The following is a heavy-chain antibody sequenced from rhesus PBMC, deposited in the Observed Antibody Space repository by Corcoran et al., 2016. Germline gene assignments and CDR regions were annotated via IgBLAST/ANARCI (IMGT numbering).Heavy chain of an antibody. Sequence: QLQLQESGPGLVKPSETLSVTCAVSGGSISSSYWSWIRQAPGKGLEWIGYIYGSGSTTDSNPSLKSRVTRSVDTSKNHFSLKLSSVTAADTAVYYCARERAGTTLFDYWGQGVLVTVSS. CDR3: ARERAGTTLFDY. CDR1: GGSISSSY. J-gene: IGHJ4*01. V-gene: IGHV4-169*02. D-gene: IGHD1-20*01. CDR2: IYGSGSTT.